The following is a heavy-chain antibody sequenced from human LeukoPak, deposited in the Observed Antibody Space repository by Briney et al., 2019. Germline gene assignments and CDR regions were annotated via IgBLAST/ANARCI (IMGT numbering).Heavy chain of an antibody. J-gene: IGHJ5*02. D-gene: IGHD3-22*01. Sequence: SETLSLTCTVSGGSINSGSYYWGWIRQPPGKGLEWIGSIYHSGSTYYNPSLKSRVTISVDTSKNQFSLKLSSVTAADTAVYYCARDWSTYYYDSSGYGVGNNWFDPWGQGTLVTVSS. V-gene: IGHV4-39*07. CDR2: IYHSGST. CDR1: GGSINSGSYY. CDR3: ARDWSTYYYDSSGYGVGNNWFDP.